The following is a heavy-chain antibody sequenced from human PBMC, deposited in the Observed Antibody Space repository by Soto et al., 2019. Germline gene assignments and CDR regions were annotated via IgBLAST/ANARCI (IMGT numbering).Heavy chain of an antibody. Sequence: QVQLVESGGGVVQPGRSLRLSCAASGFTFSSYGMHWVRQAPGKGLEWVAVISYDGSNKYYADSVKGRFTISRDNSKNTLYLQMNSLRAEDTAVYYCAKDINGGWQLWPTFDYWGQGTLVTVSS. CDR2: ISYDGSNK. D-gene: IGHD5-18*01. J-gene: IGHJ4*02. CDR1: GFTFSSYG. V-gene: IGHV3-30*18. CDR3: AKDINGGWQLWPTFDY.